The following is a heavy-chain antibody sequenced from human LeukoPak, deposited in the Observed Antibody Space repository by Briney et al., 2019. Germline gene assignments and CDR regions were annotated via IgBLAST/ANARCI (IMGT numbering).Heavy chain of an antibody. CDR1: GYTFTSYY. D-gene: IGHD3-22*01. J-gene: IGHJ6*03. Sequence: GASVKVSCKASGYTFTSYYMHWVRQAPGQGLEWMGWISAYNGNTNYAQKLQGRVTMTTDTSTSTAYMELRSLRSDDTAVYYCARTYYYDSSGYYSFPSYYYYYMDVWGKGTTVTISS. CDR2: ISAYNGNT. CDR3: ARTYYYDSSGYYSFPSYYYYYMDV. V-gene: IGHV1-18*04.